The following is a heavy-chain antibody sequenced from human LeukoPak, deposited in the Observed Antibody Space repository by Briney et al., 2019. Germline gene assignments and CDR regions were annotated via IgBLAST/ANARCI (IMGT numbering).Heavy chain of an antibody. CDR3: ARSDGSGSYPKYYYYGMDV. CDR2: IKQDGSEK. Sequence: PGGSLRLSCAASGFTFSSYWMSWVRQAPGKGLEWGANIKQDGSEKYLDSVTGRFTISRDNAKNSLYLQMNSLRAEDTAVYYCARSDGSGSYPKYYYYGMDVWGQGTTVTVSS. V-gene: IGHV3-7*01. CDR1: GFTFSSYW. D-gene: IGHD3-10*01. J-gene: IGHJ6*02.